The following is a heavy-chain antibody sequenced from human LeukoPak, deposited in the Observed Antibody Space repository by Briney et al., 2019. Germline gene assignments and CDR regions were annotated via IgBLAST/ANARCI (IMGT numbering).Heavy chain of an antibody. D-gene: IGHD6-13*01. CDR2: ISGGGST. Sequence: GGSLRLSCAASGITVSSNYMSWVRQAPGKGLECVSLISGGGSTYHADSVKGRFTISRDNSKNTLYLQMSNVRGEDTAVYYCARPHSSSWNHAFDIWGQGTVVAVSS. J-gene: IGHJ3*02. CDR1: GITVSSNY. CDR3: ARPHSSSWNHAFDI. V-gene: IGHV3-53*01.